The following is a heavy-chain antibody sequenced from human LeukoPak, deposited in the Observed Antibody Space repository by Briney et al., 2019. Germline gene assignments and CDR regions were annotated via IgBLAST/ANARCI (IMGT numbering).Heavy chain of an antibody. J-gene: IGHJ4*02. D-gene: IGHD5-24*01. CDR1: GFSFSNSA. CDR3: AADNQQITV. V-gene: IGHV1-58*02. CDR2: IVVGSGNT. Sequence: ASVKVSCKASGFSFSNSATQWVRQARGQRLEWIGWIVVGSGNTNYAQKFQERVTMTRDKSTSTAYMELSSLKSDDTAVYYCAADNQQITVWGQGTLVTVSS.